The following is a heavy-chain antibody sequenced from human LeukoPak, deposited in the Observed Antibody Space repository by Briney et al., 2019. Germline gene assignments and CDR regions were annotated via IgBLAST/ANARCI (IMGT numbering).Heavy chain of an antibody. Sequence: PAETLSLTCTVSGDSISSSSYYWGWIRQPPVKGLEWIGSIYYSGTTYYNPSLKSRVTISVDTSKNQFTLWLSSVTAADTAVYYCARLDLNYDILTLGKGNYYYYMDVWGKGTTVTISS. J-gene: IGHJ6*03. CDR1: GDSISSSSYY. CDR3: ARLDLNYDILTLGKGNYYYYMDV. V-gene: IGHV4-39*01. D-gene: IGHD3-9*01. CDR2: IYYSGTT.